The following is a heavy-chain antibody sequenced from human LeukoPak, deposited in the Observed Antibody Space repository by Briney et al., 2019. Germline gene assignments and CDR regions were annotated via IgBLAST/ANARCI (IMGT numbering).Heavy chain of an antibody. Sequence: EASVKVSCKASGYTFTGYYMHWVRQAPGQGLEWMGWINPNSGGTNYAQKFQGRVTMTRDTSISTAYMELSRLRSDDTAVYYCARGRSYYDSSGYADYWGQGTLVTVSS. CDR3: ARGRSYYDSSGYADY. V-gene: IGHV1-2*02. D-gene: IGHD3-22*01. CDR2: INPNSGGT. J-gene: IGHJ4*02. CDR1: GYTFTGYY.